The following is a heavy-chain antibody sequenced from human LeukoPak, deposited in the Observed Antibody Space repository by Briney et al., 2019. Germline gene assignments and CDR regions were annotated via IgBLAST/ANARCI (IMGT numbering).Heavy chain of an antibody. CDR3: ARDCNYDFWSGYYPSPYYYYGMDV. D-gene: IGHD3-3*01. CDR1: GFTFSSYG. Sequence: GGSLRLSCAASGFTFSSYGMHWVRQAPGKGLEWAAVIWYDGSNKYYADSVKGRFTISRDNSKNTLYLQMNSLRAEDTAVYYCARDCNYDFWSGYYPSPYYYYGMDVWGQGTTVTVSS. J-gene: IGHJ6*02. CDR2: IWYDGSNK. V-gene: IGHV3-33*01.